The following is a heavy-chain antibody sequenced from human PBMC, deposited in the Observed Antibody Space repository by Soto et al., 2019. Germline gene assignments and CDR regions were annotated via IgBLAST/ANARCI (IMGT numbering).Heavy chain of an antibody. Sequence: PSETLSLTCAVSGYSIRSGYYWGWLRQPPGKGLEWIGSIYHGGSTYYNPSLNSRVTLSIDMTNSHGSLILNSVTAADTAVYYCAREGYSDTYSYYQTLDVWGQGTTVTVSS. CDR1: GYSIRSGYY. V-gene: IGHV4-38-2*02. D-gene: IGHD4-17*01. J-gene: IGHJ6*02. CDR2: IYHGGST. CDR3: AREGYSDTYSYYQTLDV.